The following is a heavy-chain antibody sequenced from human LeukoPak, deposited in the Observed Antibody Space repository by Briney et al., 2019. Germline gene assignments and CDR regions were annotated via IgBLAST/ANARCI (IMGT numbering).Heavy chain of an antibody. CDR2: IYKSGST. V-gene: IGHV4-30-2*01. CDR1: GGSINSDGYY. D-gene: IGHD6-6*01. Sequence: SETLSLTCTVSGGSINSDGYYWSWIRQLPGKGLEWIGYIYKSGSTNYNPSLKSRVTISVERSKNQFSLKLSSVTAADTAVYYCARGYSSSFGFDYWGQGTLVTVSS. CDR3: ARGYSSSFGFDY. J-gene: IGHJ4*02.